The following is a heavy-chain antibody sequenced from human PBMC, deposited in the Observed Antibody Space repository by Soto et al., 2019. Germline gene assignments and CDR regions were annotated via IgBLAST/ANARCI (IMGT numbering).Heavy chain of an antibody. CDR3: AKASITIFGVPSMDV. CDR1: GFTLSSYA. Sequence: GSLRLSCAASGFTLSSYAMSSVFQAPVKGLEWVSAISGSGGSTYYADSVKGRLNISRDNSKNTLYLHMNSLRAEDTAVYYCAKASITIFGVPSMDVWGQGTTVTVSS. D-gene: IGHD3-3*01. CDR2: ISGSGGST. J-gene: IGHJ6*02. V-gene: IGHV3-23*01.